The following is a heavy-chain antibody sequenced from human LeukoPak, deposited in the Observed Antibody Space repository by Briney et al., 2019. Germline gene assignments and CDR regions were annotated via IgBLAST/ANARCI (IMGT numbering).Heavy chain of an antibody. CDR3: ATAPIVVVILTGYYFDY. CDR2: ISGSGGST. V-gene: IGHV3-23*01. J-gene: IGHJ4*02. Sequence: GGSLRLSCAASGFTFSSYAMSWVRQAPGRGLEWVSAISGSGGSTYYADSVKGRFTISRDNSKNTLYLQMNSLRAEDTAVYYCATAPIVVVILTGYYFDYWGQGTLVTVSS. D-gene: IGHD3-22*01. CDR1: GFTFSSYA.